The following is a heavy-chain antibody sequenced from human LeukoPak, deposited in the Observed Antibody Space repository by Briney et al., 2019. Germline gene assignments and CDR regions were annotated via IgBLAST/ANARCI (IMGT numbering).Heavy chain of an antibody. D-gene: IGHD3-10*01. V-gene: IGHV4-59*01. CDR3: ARGLYYGSGSYYYFDY. CDR2: IYYSGST. Sequence: PSETLSLTCTVSGGSISSYYWSWIRQPPGKGLEWIGYIYYSGSTNYNPSLKSRVTISVDTSKNQFSLKLSSVTAAVTAVYYCARGLYYGSGSYYYFDYWGQGTLVTVSS. CDR1: GGSISSYY. J-gene: IGHJ4*02.